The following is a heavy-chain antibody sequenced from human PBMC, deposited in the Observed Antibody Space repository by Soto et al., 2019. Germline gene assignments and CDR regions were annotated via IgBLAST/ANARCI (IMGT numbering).Heavy chain of an antibody. CDR1: GFTFSSYA. CDR3: ANADEVKTSGVVSRFWY. V-gene: IGHV3-23*01. D-gene: IGHD3-3*01. Sequence: SGGSLRLSCAASGFTFSSYAMSWVRQAPGKGLEWVAGISGSGGSKYYAYSVKRRFTSYSDNSRNPLSMHMNSLRAEDTAVYYCANADEVKTSGVVSRFWYWGQGTLVTVSS. J-gene: IGHJ1*01. CDR2: ISGSGGSK.